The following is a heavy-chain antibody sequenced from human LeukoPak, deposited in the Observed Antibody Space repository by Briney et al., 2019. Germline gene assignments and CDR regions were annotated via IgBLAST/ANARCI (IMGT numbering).Heavy chain of an antibody. J-gene: IGHJ3*02. CDR2: IKEVGSEK. D-gene: IGHD2-15*01. Sequence: GGSLRLSCAAAGFTFSNYWMSWVRQAPGKGREWVGKIKEVGSEKYYVDAVKGRFTISRDNAKKAMYLQMNRLRADDTAVYYCASAAFNDGSGNFTDAFDIWGQGTRVTVSS. V-gene: IGHV3-7*01. CDR1: GFTFSNYW. CDR3: ASAAFNDGSGNFTDAFDI.